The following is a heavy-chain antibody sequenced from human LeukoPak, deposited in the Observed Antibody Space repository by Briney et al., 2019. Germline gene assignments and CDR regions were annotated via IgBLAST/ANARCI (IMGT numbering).Heavy chain of an antibody. D-gene: IGHD6-19*01. CDR2: ISGSGGST. V-gene: IGHV3-23*01. CDR3: AKDKYSSGWYFDYFGY. J-gene: IGHJ4*02. Sequence: GGSLRLSCAASGFTFSSYAMSWVRQAPGKGLEWVSAISGSGGSTYYADSVKGRFTISRDNSKNTLYLQMNSLRAEDTAVYYCAKDKYSSGWYFDYFGYWGQGTLVTVSS. CDR1: GFTFSSYA.